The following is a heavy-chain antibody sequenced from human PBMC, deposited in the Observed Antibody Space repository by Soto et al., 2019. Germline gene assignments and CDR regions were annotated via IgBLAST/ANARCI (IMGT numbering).Heavy chain of an antibody. D-gene: IGHD3-22*01. CDR2: ISSSSSTI. J-gene: IGHJ4*02. CDR1: GFIFSSYS. Sequence: GGSLRLSCAASGFIFSSYSMNWVRQAPGKGLEWVSYISSSSSTIYYADSVKGRFTISRDNAKNSLYLQMNSLRDEDTAVYYCAIVYYDSSGYYYGVDYWGQGTLVTVSS. CDR3: AIVYYDSSGYYYGVDY. V-gene: IGHV3-48*02.